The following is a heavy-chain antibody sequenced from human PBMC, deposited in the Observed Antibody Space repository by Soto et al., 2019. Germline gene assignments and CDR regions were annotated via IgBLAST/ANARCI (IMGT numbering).Heavy chain of an antibody. Sequence: QLQLQESGPGLVKPSETLSLTCTVSGGSISSSSYYWGWIRQPPGKGLEWIGSIYYSGSTYYNPSLKTRVIISVDTSKNQFSLTLGSVTAAHTAVYYCARQARDGYNPGHFQHWGQGTLVTVSS. CDR2: IYYSGST. V-gene: IGHV4-39*01. CDR1: GGSISSSSYY. J-gene: IGHJ1*01. CDR3: ARQARDGYNPGHFQH. D-gene: IGHD5-12*01.